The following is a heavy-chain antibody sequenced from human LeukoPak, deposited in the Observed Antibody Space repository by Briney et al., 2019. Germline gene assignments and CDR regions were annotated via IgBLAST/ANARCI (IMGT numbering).Heavy chain of an antibody. CDR1: GGSIRSYY. CDR2: FYYSGNS. CDR3: ARGRYVWGTNFDS. D-gene: IGHD3-16*01. V-gene: IGHV4-59*01. Sequence: PSETLSLTCTVSGGSIRSYYWSWIRLPPGKGLQWIGDFYYSGNSNYNPSLKSRVTISAGTSKNQFSLKLSSVTAADTAVYYCARGRYVWGTNFDSWGQGTLVTVSS. J-gene: IGHJ4*02.